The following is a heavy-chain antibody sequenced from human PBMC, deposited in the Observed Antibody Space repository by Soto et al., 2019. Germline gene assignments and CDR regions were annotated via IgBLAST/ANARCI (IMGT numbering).Heavy chain of an antibody. CDR2: IIPYYNTL. Sequence: QAQVVQSGAEVRKPGSSVKLSCKASEGTFNSYAIAWVRQAPGQGLEWMGGIIPYYNTLNYAQKFQDRVTITADDYTNTVYMELSSLRSDDTAVYFCASGASRWYPYFFDSWAQGTMVTFSS. CDR3: ASGASRWYPYFFDS. V-gene: IGHV1-69*01. J-gene: IGHJ4*02. D-gene: IGHD6-13*01. CDR1: EGTFNSYA.